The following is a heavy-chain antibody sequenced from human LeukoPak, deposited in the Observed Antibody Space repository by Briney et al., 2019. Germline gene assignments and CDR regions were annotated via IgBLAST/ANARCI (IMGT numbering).Heavy chain of an antibody. CDR2: ISGSGGST. CDR3: AKDLYYDPARGAFDI. V-gene: IGHV3-23*01. D-gene: IGHD3-16*01. J-gene: IGHJ3*02. CDR1: GFTFSSYA. Sequence: PGGSLSLSCAASGFTFSSYAMSWVRQAPGKGLEWVSAISGSGGSTYYADSVKGRFTISRDNSKNTLYLQMTSLRAEDTAVYYCAKDLYYDPARGAFDIWGQGTMVTVSS.